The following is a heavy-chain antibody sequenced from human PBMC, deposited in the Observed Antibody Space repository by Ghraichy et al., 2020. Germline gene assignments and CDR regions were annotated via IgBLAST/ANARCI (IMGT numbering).Heavy chain of an antibody. V-gene: IGHV4-59*01. D-gene: IGHD3-3*01. CDR1: GGSISSYY. CDR2: IYYSGST. CDR3: ARGPYDFWSGYSGMDV. J-gene: IGHJ6*02. Sequence: SETLSLTCTVSGGSISSYYWSWIRQPPGKGLEWIGYIYYSGSTNYNPSLKSRVTISVDTSKNQFSLKLSSVTAADTAVYYCARGPYDFWSGYSGMDVWGQGTTVTVSS.